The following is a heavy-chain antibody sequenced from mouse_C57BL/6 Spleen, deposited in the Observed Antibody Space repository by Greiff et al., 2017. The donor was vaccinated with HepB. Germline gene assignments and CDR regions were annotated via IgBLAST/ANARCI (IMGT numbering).Heavy chain of an antibody. CDR3: ARDRDYGSTSYFDY. J-gene: IGHJ2*01. V-gene: IGHV5-4*01. CDR2: ISDGGSYT. CDR1: GFTFSSYA. D-gene: IGHD1-1*01. Sequence: EVKVVESGGGLVKPGGSLKLSCAASGFTFSSYAMSWVRQTPEKRLEWVATISDGGSYTYYPDNVKGRFTISRDNAKNNLYLQMSHLKSEDTAMYYCARDRDYGSTSYFDYWGQGTTLTVSS.